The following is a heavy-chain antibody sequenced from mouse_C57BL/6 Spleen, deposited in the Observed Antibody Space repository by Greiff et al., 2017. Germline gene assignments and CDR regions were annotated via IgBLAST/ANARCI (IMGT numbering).Heavy chain of an antibody. V-gene: IGHV1-52*01. D-gene: IGHD4-1*01. J-gene: IGHJ1*03. CDR1: GYTFTSYW. CDR3: AGLLTGKWYFDV. CDR2: IDPSDSET. Sequence: QVQLQQPGAELVRPGSSVKLSCKASGYTFTSYWMHWVKQRPIQGLEWIGNIDPSDSETHYNQKFKDKATLTVDKSSSTAYMQLSSLTSEDSAVYYWAGLLTGKWYFDVWGTGTTVTVSS.